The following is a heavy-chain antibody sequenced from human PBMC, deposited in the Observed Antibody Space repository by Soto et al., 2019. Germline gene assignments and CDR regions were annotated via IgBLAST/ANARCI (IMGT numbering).Heavy chain of an antibody. Sequence: QVQLEESGGGVVQPGRSLRLSCEAYGFTFNTYSMHWFRQPPGKGLEWLAAIWYDGTQKYYADSVKAPFIISRDNSKKTLYLEMNSLRAEDTAVYYCARAGGTTVTGLWHFDSWGQGTLITVSS. V-gene: IGHV3-33*01. D-gene: IGHD4-17*01. J-gene: IGHJ4*02. CDR3: ARAGGTTVTGLWHFDS. CDR1: GFTFNTYS. CDR2: IWYDGTQK.